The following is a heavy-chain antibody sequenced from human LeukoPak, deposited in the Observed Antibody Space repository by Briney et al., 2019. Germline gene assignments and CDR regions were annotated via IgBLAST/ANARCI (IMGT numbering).Heavy chain of an antibody. J-gene: IGHJ4*02. V-gene: IGHV1-18*01. CDR1: GDTFTTYA. D-gene: IGHD5-24*01. CDR2: ISAYNGNT. CDR3: ARVNLRPIIKFFDY. Sequence: GASVKVSCKASGDTFTTYAISWVRQAPGQGLEWMGWISAYNGNTNYAQKLQGRVTLTTDTSTSTAYMELRSLRSDDTAVYYCARVNLRPIIKFFDYWGQGSLVTVSS.